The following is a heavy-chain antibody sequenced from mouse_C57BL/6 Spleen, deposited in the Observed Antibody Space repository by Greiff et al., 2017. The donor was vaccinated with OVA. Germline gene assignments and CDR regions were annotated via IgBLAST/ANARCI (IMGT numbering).Heavy chain of an antibody. CDR1: GFTFSDYG. J-gene: IGHJ2*01. V-gene: IGHV5-17*01. CDR3: ARGSYSLYFDY. CDR2: ISSGSSTI. D-gene: IGHD1-1*02. Sequence: DVKLVESGGGLVKPGGSLKLSCAASGFTFSDYGMHWVRQAPEKGLEWVAYISSGSSTIYYADTVKGRFTISRDNAKNTLFLQMTSLRSEDTAMYYCARGSYSLYFDYWGQGTTLTVSS.